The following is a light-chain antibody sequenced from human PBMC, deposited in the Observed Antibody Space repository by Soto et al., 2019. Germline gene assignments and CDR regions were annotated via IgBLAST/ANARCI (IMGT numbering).Light chain of an antibody. CDR1: SSDVGGYKY. CDR2: DVS. J-gene: IGLJ1*01. CDR3: CPYAGSYTFV. Sequence: QPRSVSGSPAQSVTISCTGTSSDVGGYKYVSWYQQYPGKAPKVMIYDVSKRPSGVPDRFSGSKSGNTASLTISGLQAEDEADYYCCPYAGSYTFVFGSGTKVTVL. V-gene: IGLV2-11*01.